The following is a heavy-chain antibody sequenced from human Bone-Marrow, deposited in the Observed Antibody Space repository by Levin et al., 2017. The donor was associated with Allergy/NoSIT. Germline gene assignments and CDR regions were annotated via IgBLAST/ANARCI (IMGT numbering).Heavy chain of an antibody. CDR1: GFTFSSYA. J-gene: IGHJ6*02. Sequence: GGSLRLSCAASGFTFSSYAMHWVRQAPGKGLEWVAVISYDGSNKYYADSVKGRFTISRDNSKNTLYLQMNSLRAEDTAVYYCARDPKNMIVVVTVYYYYGMDVWGQGTTVTVSS. V-gene: IGHV3-30-3*01. CDR3: ARDPKNMIVVVTVYYYYGMDV. D-gene: IGHD3-22*01. CDR2: ISYDGSNK.